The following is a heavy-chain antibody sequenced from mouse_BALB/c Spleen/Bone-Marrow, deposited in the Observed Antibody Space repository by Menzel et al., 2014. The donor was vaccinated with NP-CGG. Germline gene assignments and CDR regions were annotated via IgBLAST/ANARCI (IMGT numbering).Heavy chain of an antibody. Sequence: SGAELMKPGASVKISCKATGYTFSSYWIEWVKQRPGHGLEWIGEILPVSGSTNYNEKVKGKATFTADTSSNTAYMQLSSLTSEDSAVYYCARTGTYWYFDVWGAGTTDTVSS. V-gene: IGHV1-9*01. CDR3: ARTGTYWYFDV. CDR2: ILPVSGST. CDR1: GYTFSSYW. J-gene: IGHJ1*01. D-gene: IGHD4-1*01.